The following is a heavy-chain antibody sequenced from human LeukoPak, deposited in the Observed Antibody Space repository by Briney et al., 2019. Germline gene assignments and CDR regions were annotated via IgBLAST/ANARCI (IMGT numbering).Heavy chain of an antibody. CDR1: EFTFDDHA. J-gene: IGHJ4*02. Sequence: GGSLRLSCAASEFTFDDHAMHWVRQAPGRSLEWISLIIWDGSSAYYADSVKGRFTISRDNSKNSLYLQMNSLRPDDTALYYCAKVRGYSSGWYVYDYWGQGTLVTVS. CDR2: IIWDGSSA. D-gene: IGHD6-19*01. CDR3: AKVRGYSSGWYVYDY. V-gene: IGHV3-43D*03.